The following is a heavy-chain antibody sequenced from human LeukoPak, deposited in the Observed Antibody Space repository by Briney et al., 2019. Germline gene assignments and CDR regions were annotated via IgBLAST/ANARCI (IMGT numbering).Heavy chain of an antibody. V-gene: IGHV4-4*07. Sequence: PSETLSLTCTVFGGSISSYYWSWIRQPAGKGLEWIGRIYTSGSTNYNPSLKSRVTMSVDTSKNQFSLKLSSVTAADTAVYYCARETLAYCGGDCYSNDAFDIWGQGTMVTVSS. J-gene: IGHJ3*02. D-gene: IGHD2-21*02. CDR2: IYTSGST. CDR1: GGSISSYY. CDR3: ARETLAYCGGDCYSNDAFDI.